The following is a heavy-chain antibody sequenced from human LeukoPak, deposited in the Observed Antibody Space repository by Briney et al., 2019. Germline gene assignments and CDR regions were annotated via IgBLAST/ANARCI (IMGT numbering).Heavy chain of an antibody. CDR3: ARDPDDILTGLDY. V-gene: IGHV1-2*02. CDR2: INPNSGGT. CDR1: GYTFTGYY. Sequence: GASVKVSCKASGYTFTGYYMHWVRQAPGQGLEWMGWINPNSGGTNYAQKFQGRVTMTRDTSISTAYMELSRLRSDDTAVYYCARDPDDILTGLDYWGQGTLVTVSS. J-gene: IGHJ4*02. D-gene: IGHD3-9*01.